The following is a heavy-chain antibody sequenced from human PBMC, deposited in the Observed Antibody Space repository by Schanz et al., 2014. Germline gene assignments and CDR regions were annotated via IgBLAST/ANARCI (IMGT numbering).Heavy chain of an antibody. J-gene: IGHJ3*01. CDR2: LYINAGST. V-gene: IGHV3-53*01. D-gene: IGHD2-21*01. CDR3: ARDEGRDGYNLAFDV. CDR1: GFSVSTNY. Sequence: EVQLVESGGGLIQPGGSLRLSCAVSGFSVSTNYMSWARQAPGKGLEWISSLYINAGSTRYADSVKGRFFISRDSAKITLFLQMNSLRADDTAIYCCARDEGRDGYNLAFDVWGQGTLVTFSS.